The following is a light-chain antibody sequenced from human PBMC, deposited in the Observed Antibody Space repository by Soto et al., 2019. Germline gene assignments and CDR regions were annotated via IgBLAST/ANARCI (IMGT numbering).Light chain of an antibody. J-gene: IGKJ1*01. CDR2: AAS. V-gene: IGKV1-5*01. Sequence: DIQMTESPSTLSASVGDRVTITCRASQGVSSYLAWYQQKPGKAPKLLIYAASSLESGVPSRFSGSGSGTEFTLTISSLQPDDFATYYGQPYSSYWTFAQGTKVDIK. CDR3: QPYSSYWT. CDR1: QGVSSY.